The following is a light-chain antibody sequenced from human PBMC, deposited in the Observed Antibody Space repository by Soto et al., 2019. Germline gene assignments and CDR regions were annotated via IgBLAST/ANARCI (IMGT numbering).Light chain of an antibody. CDR2: KAS. CDR3: QHYNSYSEA. V-gene: IGKV1-5*03. J-gene: IGKJ1*01. CDR1: QTISSW. Sequence: DIQLTQSPSTLSGSVGDRVTITCRASQTISSWLAWYQQKPGKAPKLLIYKASTLKSGVPSRFSGSGSGTEFTLTISSLQPDDFATYYCQHYNSYSEAFGQVTKVDLK.